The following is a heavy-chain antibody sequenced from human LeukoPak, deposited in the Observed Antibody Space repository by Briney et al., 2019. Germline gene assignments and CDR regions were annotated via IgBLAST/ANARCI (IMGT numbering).Heavy chain of an antibody. D-gene: IGHD3-9*01. CDR2: INTNTGNP. V-gene: IGHV7-4-1*02. CDR1: GYTFTSYA. CDR3: ARVGLRYFDWVHDAFDI. J-gene: IGHJ3*02. Sequence: AASVKVSCKASGYTFTSYAMNWVRQAPGQGLEWMGWINTNTGNPTYAQGFTGRFVFSLDTSVSTAYLQISSLKAEDTAVYYCARVGLRYFDWVHDAFDIWGQGTMVTVSS.